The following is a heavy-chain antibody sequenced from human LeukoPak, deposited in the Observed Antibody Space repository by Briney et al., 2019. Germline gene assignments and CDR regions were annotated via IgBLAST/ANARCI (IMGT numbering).Heavy chain of an antibody. CDR1: GYTFTGYH. D-gene: IGHD6-6*01. CDR3: ARGSGIVEAARHGNDY. J-gene: IGHJ4*02. V-gene: IGHV1-2*02. Sequence: GASVKVSCKASGYTFTGYHMHWVRQAPGQGPEWMGSMNPNSGGTQYVQKFQGRVTMTRDTSISTAYMEVSSLRSDDTAVYYCARGSGIVEAARHGNDYWGQGTLVTVSS. CDR2: MNPNSGGT.